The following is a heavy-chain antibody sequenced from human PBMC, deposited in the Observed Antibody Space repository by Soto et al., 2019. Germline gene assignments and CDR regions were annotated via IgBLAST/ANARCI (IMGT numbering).Heavy chain of an antibody. CDR2: INHSGST. D-gene: IGHD3-3*01. Sequence: SENLALTCAVYGGSCSGYYWSWIRQPSGKGLEWIGEINHSGSTNYNPSLKSRVTISVDTSKNQFSLKLSSVTAADTAVYYCASSSYYDFWSGYFRVYAFDIWGQGTMVT. J-gene: IGHJ3*02. V-gene: IGHV4-34*01. CDR1: GGSCSGYY. CDR3: ASSSYYDFWSGYFRVYAFDI.